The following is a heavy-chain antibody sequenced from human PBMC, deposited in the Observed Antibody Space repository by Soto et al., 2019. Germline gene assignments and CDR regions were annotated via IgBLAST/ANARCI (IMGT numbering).Heavy chain of an antibody. CDR3: TQYRRSNAEVYSFDY. V-gene: IGHV4-59*07. D-gene: IGHD2-2*01. CDR1: GGALSGYQ. Sequence: SNALSGTCADLGGALSGYQWSGIRQPPGKVPEWVSYIHASGSTNYAPSLKRRVTMSVDSANNQFSLQLRSVTAADTAVYFCTQYRRSNAEVYSFDYWGQGALVTVSS. CDR2: IHASGST. J-gene: IGHJ4*02.